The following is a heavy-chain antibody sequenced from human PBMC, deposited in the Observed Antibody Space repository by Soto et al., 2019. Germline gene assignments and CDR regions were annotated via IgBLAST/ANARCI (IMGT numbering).Heavy chain of an antibody. CDR3: ARGRDILTGYYISPFDY. CDR2: IIPILGIA. CDR1: GGTFSSYT. J-gene: IGHJ4*02. D-gene: IGHD3-9*01. V-gene: IGHV1-69*02. Sequence: SVKVSCKASGGTFSSYTISWVRQAPGQGLEWMGRIIPILGIANYAQKFQGRVTITADKSTSTAYMELSSLRSEDTAVYYCARGRDILTGYYISPFDYWGQGTLVTVSS.